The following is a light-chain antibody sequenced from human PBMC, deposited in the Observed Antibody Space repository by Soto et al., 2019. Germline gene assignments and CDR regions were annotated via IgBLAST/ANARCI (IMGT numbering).Light chain of an antibody. CDR2: GAS. Sequence: EIVLTQSPGTLSLSPGERATLPCRASQSVSSSYLAWYQQKPGQAPRPLIYGASSRATGIPDRFSGSGSGTDFTLTISRLDPEDFAVYYCQQYGSSPRTFGQGTKVDI. J-gene: IGKJ1*01. CDR3: QQYGSSPRT. CDR1: QSVSSSY. V-gene: IGKV3-20*01.